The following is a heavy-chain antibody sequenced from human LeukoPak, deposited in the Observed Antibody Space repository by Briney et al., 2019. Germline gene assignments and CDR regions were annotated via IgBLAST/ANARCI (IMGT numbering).Heavy chain of an antibody. Sequence: PGGTLRLSCAASGFTFSSYGMSWVRQAPGKGLVWVSRINSDGSSTSYADSVKGRFTISRDNAKNTLYLQMNSLRAEDTAVYYCARGLYGWGRLDYWGQGTLVTVSS. V-gene: IGHV3-74*01. J-gene: IGHJ4*02. CDR3: ARGLYGWGRLDY. CDR1: GFTFSSYG. CDR2: INSDGSST. D-gene: IGHD6-19*01.